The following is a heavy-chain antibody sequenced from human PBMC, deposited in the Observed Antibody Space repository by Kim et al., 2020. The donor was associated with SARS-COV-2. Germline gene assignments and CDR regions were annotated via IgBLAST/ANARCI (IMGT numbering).Heavy chain of an antibody. CDR2: INPNSGGT. CDR1: GYTFTGYY. CDR3: ARDLLPGDARYYGMDV. J-gene: IGHJ6*02. V-gene: IGHV1-2*02. D-gene: IGHD2-15*01. Sequence: ASVKVSCKASGYTFTGYYMHWVRQAPGQGLEWMGWINPNSGGTNYAQKFQGRVTMTRDTSISTAYMELSRLRSDDTAVYYCARDLLPGDARYYGMDVWGQGTTVTVSS.